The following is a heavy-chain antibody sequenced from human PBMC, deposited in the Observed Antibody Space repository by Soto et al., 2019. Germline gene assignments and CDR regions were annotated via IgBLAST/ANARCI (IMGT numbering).Heavy chain of an antibody. J-gene: IGHJ2*01. CDR3: ASPRGSSWLTGYFDL. V-gene: IGHV5-51*01. D-gene: IGHD6-13*01. CDR2: IYPGDSDT. Sequence: GESLKISCKGSGYSFTSYWIGWVRQMPGKGLEWMGIIYPGDSDTRYSPSFQGQVTISADKSISTAYLQWSSLKASDTAMYYCASPRGSSWLTGYFDLWGRGTLVTVSS. CDR1: GYSFTSYW.